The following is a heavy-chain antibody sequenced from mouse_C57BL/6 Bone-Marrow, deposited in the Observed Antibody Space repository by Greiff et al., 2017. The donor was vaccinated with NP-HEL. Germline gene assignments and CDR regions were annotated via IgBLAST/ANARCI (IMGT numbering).Heavy chain of an antibody. CDR1: GFTFSDYG. CDR3: AREDGNYVAY. CDR2: ISSGSSTI. V-gene: IGHV5-17*01. D-gene: IGHD2-1*01. Sequence: EVHLVESGGGLVKPGGSLKLSCAASGFTFSDYGMHWVRQAPEKGLEWVAYISSGSSTIYYADTVKGRFTISRDNAKNTLFLQMTSLRSEDTAMYYCAREDGNYVAYWGQGTLVTVSA. J-gene: IGHJ3*01.